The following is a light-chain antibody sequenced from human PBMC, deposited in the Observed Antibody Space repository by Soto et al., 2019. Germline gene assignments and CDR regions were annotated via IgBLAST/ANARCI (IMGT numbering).Light chain of an antibody. V-gene: IGKV1-5*03. CDR3: QQYNNYPLT. CDR1: QSISNW. J-gene: IGKJ4*01. Sequence: DIQMTQSPSTLSASVGDRVTITCRASQSISNWLAWYQQKSGKAPKLLIYKASSLESGVPSRFSGSGSGTEFTLTISRLQPDDFATYYCQQYNNYPLTFGGGTKVEIK. CDR2: KAS.